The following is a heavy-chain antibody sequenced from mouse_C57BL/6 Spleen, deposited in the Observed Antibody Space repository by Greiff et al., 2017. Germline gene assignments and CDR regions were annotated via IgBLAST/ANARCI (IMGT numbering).Heavy chain of an antibody. Sequence: VQLQQSGAELVRPGASVKLSCTASGFNFKDYYMHWVKQRPEQGLEWIGRIDPEDGDTDYAPKFQGKATMTADTSSNTPYLQLSSLTSKDTAVYYCTTYDYPFAYWGQGTLVTVSA. CDR1: GFNFKDYY. CDR2: IDPEDGDT. V-gene: IGHV14-1*01. CDR3: TTYDYPFAY. D-gene: IGHD2-4*01. J-gene: IGHJ3*01.